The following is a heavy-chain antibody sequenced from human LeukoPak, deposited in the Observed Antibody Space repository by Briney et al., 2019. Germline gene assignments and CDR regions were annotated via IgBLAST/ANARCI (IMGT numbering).Heavy chain of an antibody. J-gene: IGHJ5*02. CDR2: IYYSGST. CDR1: GGSIISGGYY. Sequence: SETLSLTCTVSGGSIISGGYYWSWIRQHPGKGLEWIGYIYYSGSTYYNPSLKSRVTISVDTSKNQFSLKLSSVTAADTAVYYCATAEVVPAAIGGWFDPWGQGTLVTVSS. D-gene: IGHD2-2*02. CDR3: ATAEVVPAAIGGWFDP. V-gene: IGHV4-31*03.